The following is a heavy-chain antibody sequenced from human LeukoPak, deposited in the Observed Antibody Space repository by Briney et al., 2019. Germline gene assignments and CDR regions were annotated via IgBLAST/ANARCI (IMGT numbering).Heavy chain of an antibody. J-gene: IGHJ4*02. CDR3: ARPVSFSYGSYYFDY. CDR1: GGSLSSSSYH. D-gene: IGHD5-18*01. CDR2: IYYSGST. Sequence: PSETLSLTCTVSGGSLSSSSYHWGWIRQPPGKGLEWDGRIYYSGSTYYNPSLKSRVTISVDTSKNQFSLKLSSVAAADTAVYYCARPVSFSYGSYYFDYWGQGTLVTVSS. V-gene: IGHV4-39*01.